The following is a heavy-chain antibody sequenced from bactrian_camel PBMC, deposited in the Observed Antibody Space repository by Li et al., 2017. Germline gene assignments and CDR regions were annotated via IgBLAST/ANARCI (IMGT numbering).Heavy chain of an antibody. CDR3: AADRTGGEGCLMFLRSSEDDEYTD. V-gene: IGHV3S40*01. CDR2: IATGGGSA. CDR1: GYTYSVLC. J-gene: IGHJ4*01. Sequence: VQLVESGGGSVQAGGSLRLSCADSGYTYSVLCWGWFRQGPGKERERVAAIATGGGSAYYADSVKGRFTISKENAKNTVYLQMDSLKPEDTAMYYCAADRTGGEGCLMFLRSSEDDEYTDWGQGTQVTVS. D-gene: IGHD3*01.